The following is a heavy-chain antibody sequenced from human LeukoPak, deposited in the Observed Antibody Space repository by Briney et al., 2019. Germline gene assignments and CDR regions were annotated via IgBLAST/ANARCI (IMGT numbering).Heavy chain of an antibody. Sequence: SETLSPTCTVSGGSISSSSYYWGWLRQPPGKGLEWIGSIYYRGSTYYTPSLKSRVTISVDTSKNQFSLKLSSVTAADTAVYYCARHQAPAAGNWFDPWGQGTLVTVSS. CDR2: IYYRGST. CDR3: ARHQAPAAGNWFDP. D-gene: IGHD6-13*01. J-gene: IGHJ5*02. CDR1: GGSISSSSYY. V-gene: IGHV4-39*01.